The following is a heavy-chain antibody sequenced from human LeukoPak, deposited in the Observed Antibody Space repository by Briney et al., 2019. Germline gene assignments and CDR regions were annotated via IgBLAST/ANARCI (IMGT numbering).Heavy chain of an antibody. Sequence: PGGSLRLSCAASGFTFSSYAMHWVRQAPGKGLEWVAVISYDGSNKYYADSVKGRFTISRDNSKNTLYLQMNSLRAEDTAVYYCAKKALYGGSWYWGQGTLVTVSS. D-gene: IGHD2-15*01. J-gene: IGHJ4*02. CDR3: AKKALYGGSWY. CDR1: GFTFSSYA. V-gene: IGHV3-30*04. CDR2: ISYDGSNK.